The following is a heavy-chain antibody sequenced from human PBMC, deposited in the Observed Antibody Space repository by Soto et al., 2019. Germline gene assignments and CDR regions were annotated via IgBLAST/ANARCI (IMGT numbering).Heavy chain of an antibody. Sequence: SETLSLTCTVSGGSVSTGMKYWGWVRQPPGKALEFIGYMYKTGETLLDSSLKSRVTLSMETSKNQFSLTLSSVTAADTAVYFCMKAHESGDFLGMSVWGPGTTVTVSS. V-gene: IGHV4-61*01. D-gene: IGHD3-10*01. CDR3: MKAHESGDFLGMSV. CDR1: GGSVSTGMKY. CDR2: MYKTGET. J-gene: IGHJ6*02.